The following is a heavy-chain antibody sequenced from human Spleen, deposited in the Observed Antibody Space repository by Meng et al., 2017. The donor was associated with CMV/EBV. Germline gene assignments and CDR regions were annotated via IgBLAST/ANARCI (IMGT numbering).Heavy chain of an antibody. Sequence: SETLSLTCTVSGGSISSGGYYWSWIRQHPGKGLEWIGYIYYSGSTHYNPSLKSRVTISVDTSKNQFSLKLSSVTAADTAVYYCARGNYDFWSGYYSPYYYGMDVWGQGTAVTVSS. D-gene: IGHD3-3*01. CDR1: GGSISSGGYY. CDR3: ARGNYDFWSGYYSPYYYGMDV. CDR2: IYYSGST. V-gene: IGHV4-31*03. J-gene: IGHJ6*02.